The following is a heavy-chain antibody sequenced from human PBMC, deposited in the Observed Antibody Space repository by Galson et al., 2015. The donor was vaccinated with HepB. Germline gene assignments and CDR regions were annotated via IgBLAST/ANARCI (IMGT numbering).Heavy chain of an antibody. D-gene: IGHD1-14*01. CDR1: GYSFTSYW. CDR3: TEHFGRECPIYK. Sequence: QSGAEVKKPGESLRISCKGSGYSSGYSFTSYWINWVRQMPGKGLEWMGYIDPSDSYTKYSPSFQGHVTISADKSISTAYLQWSSLKASDTAFYYCTEHFGRECPIYKWGQVIQVTVSS. CDR2: IDPSDSYT. J-gene: IGHJ4*02. V-gene: IGHV5-10-1*01.